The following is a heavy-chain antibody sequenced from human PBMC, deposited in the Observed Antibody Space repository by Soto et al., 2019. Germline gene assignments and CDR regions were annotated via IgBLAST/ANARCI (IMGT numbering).Heavy chain of an antibody. Sequence: ASVKVSCKASGYTFSDSHMHWVRQPPGQGLEWMGWINPKSGGTNYAQKFQGWVTMTRDTSISTAYMELSRLRSDDTAVYYCAREFPGGYYFDYWGQGTLVTVSS. CDR3: AREFPGGYYFDY. CDR1: GYTFSDSH. CDR2: INPKSGGT. J-gene: IGHJ4*02. D-gene: IGHD3-10*01. V-gene: IGHV1-2*04.